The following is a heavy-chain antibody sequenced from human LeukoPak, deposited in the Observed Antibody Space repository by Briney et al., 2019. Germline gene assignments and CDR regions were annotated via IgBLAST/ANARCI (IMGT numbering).Heavy chain of an antibody. CDR2: IRSSSSYI. CDR3: AREEYSGSYYFDY. V-gene: IGHV3-21*01. CDR1: GFTFSSYE. J-gene: IGHJ4*02. Sequence: GGSLRLSCAASGFTFSSYEMNWVRQAPGKGLEWVSSIRSSSSYIYYADSVKGRFTISRDNAKNSLYLQMNSLRAEDTAVYYCAREEYSGSYYFDYWGQGTLVTVSS. D-gene: IGHD1-26*01.